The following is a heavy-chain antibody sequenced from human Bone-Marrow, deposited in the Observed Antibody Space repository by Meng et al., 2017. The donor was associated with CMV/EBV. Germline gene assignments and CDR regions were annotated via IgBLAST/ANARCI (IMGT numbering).Heavy chain of an antibody. J-gene: IGHJ3*02. D-gene: IGHD6-13*01. V-gene: IGHV4-59*01. Sequence: GSLRLSCTVSGGSMNTYYWSWIRQSPGKGLQWIGYIYYSGNTNYNPSLKSRVTISVDTSKNQFSLKLSSVTAADTAVYYCARVTGYSNTRHGRAFDIWGQGTMATVSS. CDR3: ARVTGYSNTRHGRAFDI. CDR1: GGSMNTYY. CDR2: IYYSGNT.